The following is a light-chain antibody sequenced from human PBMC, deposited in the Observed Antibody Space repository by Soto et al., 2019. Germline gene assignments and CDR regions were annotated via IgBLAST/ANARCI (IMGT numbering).Light chain of an antibody. CDR3: QQYGSSPET. CDR2: GAS. CDR1: QSVSSN. Sequence: EIVMTQSPATLSVSPGEIATLSFSASQSVSSNLAWYQQKPGQAPRLLIYGASTRATGLPARFSGSGSGTEFTLTISRLEPEDFAVYYCQQYGSSPETFGQGTKVDIK. J-gene: IGKJ1*01. V-gene: IGKV3-15*01.